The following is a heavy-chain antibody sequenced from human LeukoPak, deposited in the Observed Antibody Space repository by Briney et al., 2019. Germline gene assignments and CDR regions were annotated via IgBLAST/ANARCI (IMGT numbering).Heavy chain of an antibody. J-gene: IGHJ4*02. CDR1: GGSISSSSYY. Sequence: SETLSLTCTDSGGSISSSSYYWGWIRQPPGKGLEWIGSIYYSGSTYYNPSLKSRVTISVDTSKNQFSLKLSSVTAADTAVYYCASNYYGSGSYRYWGQGTLVTVSS. D-gene: IGHD3-10*01. V-gene: IGHV4-39*07. CDR3: ASNYYGSGSYRY. CDR2: IYYSGST.